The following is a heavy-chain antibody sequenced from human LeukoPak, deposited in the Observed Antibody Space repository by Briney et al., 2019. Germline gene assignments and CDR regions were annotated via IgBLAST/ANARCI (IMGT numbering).Heavy chain of an antibody. CDR2: ISGSTNTV. V-gene: IGHV3-48*02. CDR1: GLTFNSFS. CDR3: ARGRLGPYFDY. D-gene: IGHD3-16*01. Sequence: PGGSLRLPCAASGLTFNSFSMNWVREAPGKGLVWVSYISGSTNTVYHVVSVKGRFTISRDNAKNPLYLQMNSLRDEDTAVYYCARGRLGPYFDYWGQGTLVTVSS. J-gene: IGHJ4*02.